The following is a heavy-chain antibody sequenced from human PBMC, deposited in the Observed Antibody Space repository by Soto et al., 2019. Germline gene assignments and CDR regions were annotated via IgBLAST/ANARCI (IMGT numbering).Heavy chain of an antibody. V-gene: IGHV4-39*01. D-gene: IGHD2-21*01. CDR2: ILYTGTT. Sequence: PWDTLSLTGTVSGGSISQSNYFWGWIRQPPGKGLEGVGSILYTGTTSYSSSLKSRVTISVDTSKNQSSLKLSSVPATDTAVYYCARLGWGNGDSDYWGQGTLVAVSS. CDR1: GGSISQSNYF. CDR3: ARLGWGNGDSDY. J-gene: IGHJ4*02.